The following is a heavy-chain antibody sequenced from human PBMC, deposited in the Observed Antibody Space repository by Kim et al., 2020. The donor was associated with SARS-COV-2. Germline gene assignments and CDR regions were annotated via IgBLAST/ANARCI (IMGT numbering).Heavy chain of an antibody. CDR3: AGITGTLYFDY. V-gene: IGHV3-48*03. CDR2: ISSSGSTI. Sequence: GGSLRLSCAASGFTFSSYEMNWVRQAPGKGLEWVSYISSSGSTIYYADSVKGRFTISRDNAKNSLYLQMNSLRAEDTAVYYCAGITGTLYFDYWGQGTLVTVSS. CDR1: GFTFSSYE. D-gene: IGHD1-20*01. J-gene: IGHJ4*02.